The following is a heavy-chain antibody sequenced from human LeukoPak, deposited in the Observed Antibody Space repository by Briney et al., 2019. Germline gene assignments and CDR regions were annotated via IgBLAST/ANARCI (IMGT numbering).Heavy chain of an antibody. J-gene: IGHJ6*02. CDR2: IYPGDSDT. CDR1: GYSFTSYW. Sequence: GESLKISCKASGYSFTSYWIGWVRQMPGKGLEWMGIIYPGDSDTRYSPSFQGQVTLSADKSITTASLQWSSLKASDTAMYYCARSEQQLVKYYYYYGMDVSGQGTTVTVSS. V-gene: IGHV5-51*01. D-gene: IGHD6-13*01. CDR3: ARSEQQLVKYYYYYGMDV.